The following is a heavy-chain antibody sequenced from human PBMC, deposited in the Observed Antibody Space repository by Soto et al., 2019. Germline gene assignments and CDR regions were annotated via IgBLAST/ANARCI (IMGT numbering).Heavy chain of an antibody. CDR2: ISYDGSNK. J-gene: IGHJ4*02. CDR3: ARDRLQIQNYDFDY. V-gene: IGHV3-30-3*01. Sequence: QVQLVESGGGVVQPGRSLRLSCAASGFTFSSYAMHWVRQAPGKGLEWVAVISYDGSNKYYADSVKGRFTISRDNSKNTLYLQMNRLRAEDMAVYYCARDRLQIQNYDFDYWGQGTLVTVSS. CDR1: GFTFSSYA. D-gene: IGHD1-7*01.